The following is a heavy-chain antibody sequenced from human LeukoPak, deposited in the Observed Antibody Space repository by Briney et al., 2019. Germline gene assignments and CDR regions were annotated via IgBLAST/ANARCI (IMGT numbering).Heavy chain of an antibody. CDR3: VRDLGGRSGH. D-gene: IGHD1-26*01. Sequence: SETLSLTCAVYGVSFSGYYWSWIRQPPGKGLEWIGEINHSGSTNYNPSLKSRVTISVDTSKNQFSLKLSSVTAADTAVYYCVRDLGGRSGHWGQGTLVTVSS. CDR1: GVSFSGYY. CDR2: INHSGST. V-gene: IGHV4-34*01. J-gene: IGHJ4*02.